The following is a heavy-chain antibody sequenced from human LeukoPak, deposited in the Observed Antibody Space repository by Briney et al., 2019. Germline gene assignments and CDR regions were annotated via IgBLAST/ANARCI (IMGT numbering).Heavy chain of an antibody. V-gene: IGHV3-23*01. CDR2: ISGSGGNT. J-gene: IGHJ4*02. D-gene: IGHD6-19*01. CDR1: GFTFSTYA. Sequence: GGSLRLSCAASGFTFSTYAMSWVRQAPGKGLDWVSAISGSGGNTYYADSVRGRFTISRDNSKNTLYLQMNSLRAEDTAIYYCARDRLAVAGATGGYWGQGTLVTVSS. CDR3: ARDRLAVAGATGGY.